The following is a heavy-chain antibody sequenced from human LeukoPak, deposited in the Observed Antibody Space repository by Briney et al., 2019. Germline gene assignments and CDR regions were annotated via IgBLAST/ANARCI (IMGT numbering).Heavy chain of an antibody. V-gene: IGHV3-21*01. CDR2: IGTSNSFI. J-gene: IGHJ4*02. Sequence: KAGGSLRLSCAASGFTFSSYSMNWVRQAPGKGLEWVSSIGTSNSFIYYADSVQGRFTISRDNAKNSLYLQMNSLRAEDTNVYYCARYSGSYHGFDYWGQGTLVTVSS. CDR3: ARYSGSYHGFDY. D-gene: IGHD1-26*01. CDR1: GFTFSSYS.